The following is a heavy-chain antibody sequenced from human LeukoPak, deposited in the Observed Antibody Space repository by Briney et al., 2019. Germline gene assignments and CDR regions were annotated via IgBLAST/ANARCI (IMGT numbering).Heavy chain of an antibody. Sequence: SETLSLTCAVSGYSISSGYYWGWIRQPAGKGLEWIGRVYSSGATKYNPSLKSRVTISADTSKNQFSLKLPSVTAADTAVYYCARDHYGSGSYKAYFDEWGHGIQVTVSS. D-gene: IGHD3-10*01. J-gene: IGHJ4*01. CDR1: GYSISSGYY. V-gene: IGHV4-38-2*01. CDR3: ARDHYGSGSYKAYFDE. CDR2: VYSSGAT.